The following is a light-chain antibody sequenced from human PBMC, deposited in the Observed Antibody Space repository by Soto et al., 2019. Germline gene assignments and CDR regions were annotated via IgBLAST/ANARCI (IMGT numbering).Light chain of an antibody. Sequence: EIVMTPSPATLSVSPGERATLSCRASQSVSSNLAWYQQKPGQAPRLLIYGASTRATGIPARFSGSGSGRDFTLTISSLEPEDFSVYYCQQRYNWPITFGQGTRLEIK. V-gene: IGKV3D-15*01. CDR1: QSVSSN. CDR3: QQRYNWPIT. CDR2: GAS. J-gene: IGKJ5*01.